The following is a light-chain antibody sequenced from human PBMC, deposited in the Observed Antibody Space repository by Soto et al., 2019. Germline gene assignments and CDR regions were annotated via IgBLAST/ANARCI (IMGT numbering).Light chain of an antibody. CDR3: SSYTSSSPLVVV. Sequence: QSALTQPASVSGSPGQSITISCTGTSSDVGGYNYVSWYQQHPGKAPKLMIYDVSNRPSGVSNRFSGSKSGNTASLTISGLQAEDEADYYCSSYTSSSPLVVVFGGGTKVTVL. CDR2: DVS. V-gene: IGLV2-14*01. J-gene: IGLJ2*01. CDR1: SSDVGGYNY.